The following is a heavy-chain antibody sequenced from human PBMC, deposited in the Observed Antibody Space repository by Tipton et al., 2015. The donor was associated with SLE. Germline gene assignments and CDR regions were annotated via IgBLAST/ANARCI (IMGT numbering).Heavy chain of an antibody. CDR3: ERGGGPWGYYFDN. J-gene: IGHJ4*02. V-gene: IGHV4-38-2*02. CDR1: GYSISSGYY. CDR2: IYHSGST. D-gene: IGHD1-26*01. Sequence: TLSLTCTVSGYSISSGYYWGWIRQPPGKGLEWIGSIYHSGSTYYNPSLRSRVTISIDTSKNQFSLRLKSVTAADTAVYYCERGGGPWGYYFDNWGQGNLVTVSS.